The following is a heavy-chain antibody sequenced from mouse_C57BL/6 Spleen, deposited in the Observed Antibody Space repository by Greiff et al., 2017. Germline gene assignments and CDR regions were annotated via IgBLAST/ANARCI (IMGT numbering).Heavy chain of an antibody. J-gene: IGHJ4*01. Sequence: VHVKQSGPELVKPGASVKISCKASGYSFTGYYMNWVKQSPEKSLEWIGEINPSTGGTTYNQKFKAKATLTVDKSSSTAYMQLKSLTSEDSAVYYCARWLRAMDYWGQGTSVTVSS. CDR1: GYSFTGYY. CDR2: INPSTGGT. D-gene: IGHD2-2*01. CDR3: ARWLRAMDY. V-gene: IGHV1-42*01.